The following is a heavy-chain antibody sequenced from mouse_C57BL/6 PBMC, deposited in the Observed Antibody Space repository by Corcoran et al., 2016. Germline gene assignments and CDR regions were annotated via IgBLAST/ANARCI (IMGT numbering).Heavy chain of an antibody. CDR1: GYTFTTYG. Sequence: QIQLVQSGPELQKPGETVKISCKASGYTFTTYGMSWVKQAPGKGLKWMGWINTYSGVPTYADDFKGRFAFSLETSASTAYLQINNLKNEDTATYFCAREGYSYYFDYWGQGTTLTVSS. CDR2: INTYSGVP. CDR3: AREGYSYYFDY. V-gene: IGHV9-3*01. D-gene: IGHD2-3*01. J-gene: IGHJ2*01.